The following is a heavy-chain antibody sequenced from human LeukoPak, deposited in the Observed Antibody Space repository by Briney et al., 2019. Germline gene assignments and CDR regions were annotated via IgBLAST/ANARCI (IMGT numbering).Heavy chain of an antibody. CDR2: IYYSGST. D-gene: IGHD1-26*01. CDR3: AGESGSYPDY. J-gene: IGHJ4*02. V-gene: IGHV4-59*01. Sequence: PSETLSLTCTVSGGSISSYYWSWIRQPPGKRLEWIGYIYYSGSTNYNPSLKSRVTISVDTSKNQFSLKLRSVTAADTAVYYCAGESGSYPDYWGQGTLVTVSS. CDR1: GGSISSYY.